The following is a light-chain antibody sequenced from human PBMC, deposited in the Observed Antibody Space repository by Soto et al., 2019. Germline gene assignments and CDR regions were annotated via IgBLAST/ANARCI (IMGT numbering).Light chain of an antibody. CDR3: QQYNNWPRT. J-gene: IGKJ1*01. CDR2: GAS. CDR1: QSVSTN. V-gene: IGKV3-15*01. Sequence: EIVMTQSPATLSVSRGASATLSCRASQSVSTNLAWYQQKPGQVPRVLIYGASTRATEIPARFSGSGSGTEFTLTIDSLQSEDFAVYYCQQYNNWPRTFGQGTKADIK.